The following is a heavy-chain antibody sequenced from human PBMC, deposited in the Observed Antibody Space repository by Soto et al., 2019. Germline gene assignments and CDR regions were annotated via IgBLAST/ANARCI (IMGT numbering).Heavy chain of an antibody. Sequence: SETLSLTCAVYGGSFSGYYWSWIRQPPGKGLEWIGEINHSGSTNYNPSLKSRVTISVDTSKNQFSLKLSSVTAADTAVYYCARGFEYSSSSFDYWGQGTLVTVSS. D-gene: IGHD6-6*01. V-gene: IGHV4-34*01. CDR1: GGSFSGYY. J-gene: IGHJ4*02. CDR3: ARGFEYSSSSFDY. CDR2: INHSGST.